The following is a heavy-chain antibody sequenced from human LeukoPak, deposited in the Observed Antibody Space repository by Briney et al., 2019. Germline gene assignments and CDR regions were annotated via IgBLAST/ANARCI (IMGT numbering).Heavy chain of an antibody. V-gene: IGHV3-30-3*02. CDR3: AKDHYDFWSGYGYYFDY. D-gene: IGHD3-3*01. J-gene: IGHJ4*02. CDR1: GFTFSSYA. Sequence: PPGGSLRLSCAASGFTFSSYAMHWVRQAPGKGLEWVAVISYDGSNKYYAASVQGRFTISRDNSRNTLYLQMNSLRAEDTAVYYCAKDHYDFWSGYGYYFDYWGQGTLVTVSS. CDR2: ISYDGSNK.